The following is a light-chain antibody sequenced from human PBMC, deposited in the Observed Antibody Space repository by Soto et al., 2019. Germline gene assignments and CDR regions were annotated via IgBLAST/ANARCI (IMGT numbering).Light chain of an antibody. J-gene: IGKJ4*01. CDR1: QSITTY. CDR2: AAS. CDR3: QQSFNSPLS. V-gene: IGKV1-39*01. Sequence: DIQITQSPSSLSASVGDRVTITCRASQSITTYLNWYRQKPGKAPKLLIYAASRLQSGVPSRFSGSGSGTDFTLTINSLLPEDFATYYCQQSFNSPLSFGGGTKVDIK.